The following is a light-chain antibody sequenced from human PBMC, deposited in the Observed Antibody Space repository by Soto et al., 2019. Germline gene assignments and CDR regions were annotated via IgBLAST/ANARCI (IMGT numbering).Light chain of an antibody. V-gene: IGKV4-1*01. CDR1: RSVLYSSNNKTY. CDR3: QQYYSAPFT. J-gene: IGKJ3*01. Sequence: DIVMTQSPDSLTVSLGERATINCKSSRSVLYSSNNKTYLAWYQQKPGHPPKLLIYWASTRESGVPDRFSGSGSGTDFTLTISSLQAEDVAVYYCQQYYSAPFTFGPGTKVDIK. CDR2: WAS.